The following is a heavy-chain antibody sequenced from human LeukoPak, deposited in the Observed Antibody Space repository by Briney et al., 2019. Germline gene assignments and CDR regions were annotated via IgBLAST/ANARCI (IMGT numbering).Heavy chain of an antibody. D-gene: IGHD3-10*01. J-gene: IGHJ4*02. CDR3: AKDKGFGEFSPLNYFDY. Sequence: PGGSLRLSCAASGFTFSSYAMSWVRQAPGKGLEWVSGISGSSGSTYYADSVKGRFTISRDNSKNTLYLQMNSLRAEDTAVYYCAKDKGFGEFSPLNYFDYGGQGTLVTVSS. CDR1: GFTFSSYA. V-gene: IGHV3-23*01. CDR2: ISGSSGST.